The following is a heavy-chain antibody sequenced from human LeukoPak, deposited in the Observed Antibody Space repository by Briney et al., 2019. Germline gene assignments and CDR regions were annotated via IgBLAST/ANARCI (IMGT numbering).Heavy chain of an antibody. J-gene: IGHJ4*02. CDR2: ISSSSSYI. CDR1: GFTFSSYE. D-gene: IGHD6-19*01. V-gene: IGHV3-21*01. Sequence: GGSLRLSCAASGFTFSSYEMNWVRQAPGKGLEWVSSISSSSSYIYYADSVKGRFTISRDNAKNSLYLQMNSLRAEDTAVYYCARTLFKTAAVAGGYWGQGTLVTVSS. CDR3: ARTLFKTAAVAGGY.